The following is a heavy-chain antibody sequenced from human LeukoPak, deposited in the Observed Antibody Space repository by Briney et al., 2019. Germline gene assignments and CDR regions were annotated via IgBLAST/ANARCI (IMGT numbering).Heavy chain of an antibody. V-gene: IGHV3-23*01. CDR2: ITGSSGST. CDR3: AKKRSSGPGDFDL. J-gene: IGHJ2*01. D-gene: IGHD6-19*01. CDR1: GFTFSNYA. Sequence: PGGSLRLSCAASGFTFSNYAMSWVRQAPGKGLEWVSAITGSSGSTYYADSVRGRFAISRDNSKNTLYLQMHSVRAEDTAVYYCAKKRSSGPGDFDLWGRGTLVTVSS.